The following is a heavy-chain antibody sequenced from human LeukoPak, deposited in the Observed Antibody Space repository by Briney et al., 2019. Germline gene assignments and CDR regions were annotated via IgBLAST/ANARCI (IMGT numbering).Heavy chain of an antibody. Sequence: GGSLRLSCTASGFTFGDYGMTWFRQAPGKGLEWVGFIRSKAYGGTTEYAASVKGRFIISRDDSKSIAYLQMNSLKTEDTAVYYCTRDQTPYYWGQGTLVTVSS. J-gene: IGHJ4*02. CDR1: GFTFGDYG. V-gene: IGHV3-49*03. CDR2: IRSKAYGGTT. CDR3: TRDQTPYY.